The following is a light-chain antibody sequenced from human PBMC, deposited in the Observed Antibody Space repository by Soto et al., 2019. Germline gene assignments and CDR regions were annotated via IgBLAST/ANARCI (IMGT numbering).Light chain of an antibody. V-gene: IGKV3-20*01. Sequence: ESMLTQSPGTLSLSPGERATLSCRASQSVSTSYLAWYQQHPGQAPRLLIYGASIRDTGIPDRFSGSGSGRDFTLSISRLEPEEFAVYYCHQFGISPPAFTFGPGTKLEL. CDR2: GAS. CDR1: QSVSTSY. J-gene: IGKJ2*01. CDR3: HQFGISPPAFT.